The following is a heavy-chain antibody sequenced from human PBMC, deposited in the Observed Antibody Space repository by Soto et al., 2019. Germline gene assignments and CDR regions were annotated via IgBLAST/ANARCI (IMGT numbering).Heavy chain of an antibody. CDR3: ARGKGDFWTANKHHHYYYGMDV. Sequence: SVKVSCKASGGTFSSYAISWVRQAPGQGLEWMGGIIPIFGTANYAQKFQGRVTITADKSTSTAYMELSSLRSEDTAVYYCARGKGDFWTANKHHHYYYGMDVSGQGTTVTFSS. CDR1: GGTFSSYA. J-gene: IGHJ6*02. D-gene: IGHD3-3*01. CDR2: IIPIFGTA. V-gene: IGHV1-69*06.